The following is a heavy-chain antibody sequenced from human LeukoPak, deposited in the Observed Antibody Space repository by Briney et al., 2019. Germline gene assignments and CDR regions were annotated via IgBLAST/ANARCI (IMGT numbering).Heavy chain of an antibody. Sequence: SGRSLRLSCAASGFTFDDYAMHWVRQAPGKGLEWVSGISWNSGSIGYADSVKGRFTVSRDNAKNSLYLQMNSLRAEDTALYYCAKDGGSGSYPEYFQHWGQGTLVTVSS. V-gene: IGHV3-9*01. J-gene: IGHJ1*01. CDR2: ISWNSGSI. CDR1: GFTFDDYA. CDR3: AKDGGSGSYPEYFQH. D-gene: IGHD3-10*01.